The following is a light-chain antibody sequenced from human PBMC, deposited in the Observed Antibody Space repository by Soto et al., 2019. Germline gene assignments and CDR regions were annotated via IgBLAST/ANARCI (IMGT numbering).Light chain of an antibody. V-gene: IGKV3-15*01. J-gene: IGKJ1*01. Sequence: IVMTQSPATLSVSPGERVTLSCRASQSVRNYLAWYQQRPGQAPRLLIFGASTRATDIPARFSGSGSGTEFTLTISILQSEDFAVYYCQLYNNWPRTFGQGTKVEIK. CDR1: QSVRNY. CDR3: QLYNNWPRT. CDR2: GAS.